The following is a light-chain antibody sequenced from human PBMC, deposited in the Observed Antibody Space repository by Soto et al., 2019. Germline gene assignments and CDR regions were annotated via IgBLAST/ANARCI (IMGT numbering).Light chain of an antibody. Sequence: QSVLTQPPSVSGAPGQRVTISCTGSSSNIGAGYPVHWYQQLPGTAPKLLVAGNRPSGVPDRFSVSKSGASASLAITGLQAEDEADYYCATWDDRLNGYVFGSGTKLTVL. J-gene: IGLJ1*01. V-gene: IGLV1-40*01. CDR1: SSNIGAGYP. CDR2: G. CDR3: ATWDDRLNGYV.